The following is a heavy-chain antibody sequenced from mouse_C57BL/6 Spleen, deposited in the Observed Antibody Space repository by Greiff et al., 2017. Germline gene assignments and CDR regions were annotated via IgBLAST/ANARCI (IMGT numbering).Heavy chain of an antibody. Sequence: VQLQQSGAELVRPGASVKLSCTASGFNIKDDYMHWVKQRPEQGLEWIGWIDPENGDTEYASKFQGKATITADTSSNTAYLQLSSLTSEDTAVXYCTTDDRYAMDYWGQGTSVTVSS. CDR2: IDPENGDT. J-gene: IGHJ4*01. CDR3: TTDDRYAMDY. CDR1: GFNIKDDY. V-gene: IGHV14-4*01.